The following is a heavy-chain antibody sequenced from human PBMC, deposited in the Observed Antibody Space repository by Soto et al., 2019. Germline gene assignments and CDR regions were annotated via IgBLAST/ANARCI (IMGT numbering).Heavy chain of an antibody. CDR3: ARQAPMTTGWFDP. J-gene: IGHJ5*02. D-gene: IGHD4-4*01. V-gene: IGHV4-39*01. Sequence: QLQLQESGPGLVRPSETLSLTCTVSGGSISSTTYYWAWIRQPPGKGLEWIGNVYYSGSPYYNPSLKSRVTISVDTSKNQFSLKVASVTAADTAVYYCARQAPMTTGWFDPWGQGTLVSVSS. CDR1: GGSISSTTYY. CDR2: VYYSGSP.